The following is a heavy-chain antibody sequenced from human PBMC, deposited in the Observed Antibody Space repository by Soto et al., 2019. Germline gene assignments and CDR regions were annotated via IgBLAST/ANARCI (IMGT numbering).Heavy chain of an antibody. CDR1: GFTISSYS. CDR3: ARSGYSYGPFDY. J-gene: IGHJ4*02. V-gene: IGHV3-53*01. Sequence: GGSLRLSCAASGFTISSYSMSWVRQAPGKGLEWVSVIYSGGSTYYADSVKGRFTISRDNSKNTLYLQMNSLRAEDTAVYYCARSGYSYGPFDYWGQGTLVTVSS. D-gene: IGHD5-18*01. CDR2: IYSGGST.